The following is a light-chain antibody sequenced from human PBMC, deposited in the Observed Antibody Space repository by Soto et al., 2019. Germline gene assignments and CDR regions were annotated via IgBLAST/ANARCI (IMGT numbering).Light chain of an antibody. CDR2: KNN. Sequence: QSVLTQPPSVSGAPGQTITMSCTGSGSNVGASYDVHWYQVLPGAGPRLLIYKNNNRPSGVPDRFSGSKSGTSASLAITGLRAEDEADYYCSSYTSTSTWVFGGGTKVTVL. V-gene: IGLV1-40*01. CDR1: GSNVGASYD. J-gene: IGLJ3*02. CDR3: SSYTSTSTWV.